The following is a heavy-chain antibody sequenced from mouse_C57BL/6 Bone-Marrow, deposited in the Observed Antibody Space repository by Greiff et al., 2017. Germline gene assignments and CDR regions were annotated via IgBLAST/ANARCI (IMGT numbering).Heavy chain of an antibody. Sequence: QVRLKQPGAELVRPGSSVKLSCKASGYTFTSYWIHWVKQRPIQGLEWIGNIDPSDSETHYNQKFKDKATFTVDKSSSTAYMQLSSLTSEDSAFYDCARELLRYRDWYFDVWGTGTTVTVSS. D-gene: IGHD1-1*01. CDR3: ARELLRYRDWYFDV. J-gene: IGHJ1*03. V-gene: IGHV1-52*01. CDR2: IDPSDSET. CDR1: GYTFTSYW.